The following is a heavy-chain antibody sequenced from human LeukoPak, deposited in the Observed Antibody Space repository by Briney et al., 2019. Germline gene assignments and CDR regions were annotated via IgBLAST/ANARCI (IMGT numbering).Heavy chain of an antibody. V-gene: IGHV3-48*03. CDR1: GFTFGDYE. CDR3: ARGPRDPTEYCSRGTCSPTYEV. J-gene: IGHJ4*02. CDR2: ISSSGRRT. D-gene: IGHD2-15*01. Sequence: GGSLRLSCAASGFTFGDYEMNWVRQAPGEGLEWISYISSSGRRTYYADSVKGRFSISRDNAKNSLHLQMNSLRADDTAIYYCARGPRDPTEYCSRGTCSPTYEVWGQGTLVTVSS.